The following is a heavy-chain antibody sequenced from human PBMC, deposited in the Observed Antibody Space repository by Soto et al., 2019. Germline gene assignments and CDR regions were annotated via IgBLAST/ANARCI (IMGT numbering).Heavy chain of an antibody. CDR3: ARHVGVAGTTLLVDP. CDR2: IYYSGST. J-gene: IGHJ5*02. V-gene: IGHV4-59*08. CDR1: GGSISSYY. D-gene: IGHD1-7*01. Sequence: SETLSLTCTVSGGSISSYYWSWIRQPPGKGLEWIGYIYYSGSTNYNPSLKSRVTISVDTSKNQFGVKLSSVTAADTAVYHCARHVGVAGTTLLVDPWGQGTLVTVSS.